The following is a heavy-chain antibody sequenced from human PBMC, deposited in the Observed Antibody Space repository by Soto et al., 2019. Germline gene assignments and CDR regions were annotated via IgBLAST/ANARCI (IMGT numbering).Heavy chain of an antibody. CDR2: IGPNRGDT. D-gene: IGHD1-7*01. CDR1: GYTFTGYY. J-gene: IGHJ4*02. CDR3: GRGRSGELVVFY. Sequence: QVQLVQSGAEVKKSGASVKVSCKASGYTFTGYYIHWVRQAPGQGPEWMGEIGPNRGDTRYAHKFQGRVTMTRDTSITTVYMELSNLSPDDTAVYYCGRGRSGELVVFYWGQGTLVTVYS. V-gene: IGHV1-2*02.